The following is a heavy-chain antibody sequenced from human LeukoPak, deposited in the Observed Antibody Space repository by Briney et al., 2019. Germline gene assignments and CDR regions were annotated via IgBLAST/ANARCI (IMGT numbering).Heavy chain of an antibody. CDR2: SSAYNGNR. CDR1: GYTSTSFG. D-gene: IGHD3-16*01. V-gene: IGHV1-18*01. CDR3: TRDLGDAPGSFFDF. Sequence: ASVKVSCKASGYTSTSFGVSWVRQAPGQGPEWMGWSSAYNGNRDYVEKFQGRVTMTTDTSTSTAYMELRSLRSDDTAVYYCTRDLGDAPGSFFDFWGQGTLVTISS. J-gene: IGHJ4*02.